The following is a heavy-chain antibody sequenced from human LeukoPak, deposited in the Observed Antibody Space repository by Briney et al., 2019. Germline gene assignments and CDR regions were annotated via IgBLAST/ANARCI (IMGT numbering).Heavy chain of an antibody. V-gene: IGHV4-59*01. CDR2: IYYSGST. D-gene: IGHD1-26*01. CDR3: ARGGWWELLGGSFDL. J-gene: IGHJ2*01. CDR1: GGSISSYY. Sequence: NPSETLSLTCTVSGGSISSYYWSWIRQPPWKGLEWIGYIYYSGSTNYNPSLKSRVTISVDTSKNQFSLKLSSVTAADTAVYYCARGGWWELLGGSFDLWGRGTLVTVSS.